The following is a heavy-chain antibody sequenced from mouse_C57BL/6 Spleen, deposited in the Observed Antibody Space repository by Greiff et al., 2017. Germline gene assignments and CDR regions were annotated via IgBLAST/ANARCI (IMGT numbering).Heavy chain of an antibody. D-gene: IGHD4-1*01. CDR1: GFSFNTYA. CDR2: IRSKSNNYAT. Sequence: EVKVVESGGGLVQPKGSLKLSCAASGFSFNTYAMNWVRQAPGKGLEWVARIRSKSNNYATYYADSVKDRFTISRDDSESMLYLQMNNLKTEDTAMYYCVRHWDGYFDVWGTGTTVTVSS. V-gene: IGHV10-1*01. J-gene: IGHJ1*03. CDR3: VRHWDGYFDV.